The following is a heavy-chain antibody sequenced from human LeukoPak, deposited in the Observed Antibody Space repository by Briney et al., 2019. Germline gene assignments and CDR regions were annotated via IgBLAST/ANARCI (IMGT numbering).Heavy chain of an antibody. D-gene: IGHD3-3*01. CDR2: IYTSGST. CDR1: GGSISSGSYY. Sequence: SETLSLTCTVSGGSISSGSYYWSWIRQPAGKGLEWIGRIYTSGSTNYNPSLKSRVTISVDTSKNQFSLKLSSVTAADTAVYYCARRRGVLQFFNMDVWGKGTTVTVSS. CDR3: ARRRGVLQFFNMDV. J-gene: IGHJ6*03. V-gene: IGHV4-61*02.